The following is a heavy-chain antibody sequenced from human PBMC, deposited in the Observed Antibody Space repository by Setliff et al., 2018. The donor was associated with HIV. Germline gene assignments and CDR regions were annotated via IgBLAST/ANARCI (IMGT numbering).Heavy chain of an antibody. V-gene: IGHV4-39*01. J-gene: IGHJ4*02. D-gene: IGHD3-22*01. CDR2: IYHSGST. CDR1: GVSIISGGFY. CDR3: ARHMLYDSSGYTHAYFDY. Sequence: SETLSLTCSVSGVSIISGGFYWTWIRQPPGKGLEWIGNIYHSGSTLYKPSLKSRVTISVDTSKNQFSLKLSSVTAADTAVYYCARHMLYDSSGYTHAYFDYWGQGTLVTVSS.